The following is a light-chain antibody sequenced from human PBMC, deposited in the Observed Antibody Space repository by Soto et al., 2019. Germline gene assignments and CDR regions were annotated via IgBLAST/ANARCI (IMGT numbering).Light chain of an antibody. J-gene: IGKJ4*01. CDR1: QSVSSSY. CDR2: GAS. CDR3: HQYVSSPLT. V-gene: IGKV3-20*01. Sequence: EIVLTQSPGTLSLSPGERATLSCRASQSVSSSYLAWYQQKPGQAPRLLIYGASSRATGIPDRFSGSGSGTDFTLTNSRLEPEDFAVYYCHQYVSSPLTFGGGTKVEIK.